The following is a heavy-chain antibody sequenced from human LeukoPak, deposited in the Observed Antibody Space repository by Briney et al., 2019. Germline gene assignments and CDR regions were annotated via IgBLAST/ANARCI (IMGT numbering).Heavy chain of an antibody. CDR2: IDWDDDK. CDR1: GFSLSTSGMC. CDR3: ARSLRYNWNYFLFDY. J-gene: IGHJ4*02. V-gene: IGHV2-70*20. Sequence: SGPALVKPTQTLTLTCSFSGFSLSTSGMCVSWVRQPPGKALEWLALIDWDDDKYYSTSLKTRLTISKDTSKNQVVLTMTNMDPVDTATYYCARSLRYNWNYFLFDYWGQGTLVTVSS. D-gene: IGHD1-7*01.